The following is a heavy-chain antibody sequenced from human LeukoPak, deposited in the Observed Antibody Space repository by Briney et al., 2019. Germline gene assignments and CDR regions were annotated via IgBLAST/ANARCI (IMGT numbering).Heavy chain of an antibody. CDR2: IYYSGST. CDR1: GGSISSSIYY. D-gene: IGHD2-21*01. V-gene: IGHV4-39*01. CDR3: ARRDLSEFDY. Sequence: SETLSLTCTVSGGSISSSIYYWGWIRQPPGKGLEWIGSIYYSGSTYYNPSLKSRVTISVDTSKNQFSLKLSSVTAADTAVNYCARRDLSEFDYWGQGTLVTVSS. J-gene: IGHJ4*02.